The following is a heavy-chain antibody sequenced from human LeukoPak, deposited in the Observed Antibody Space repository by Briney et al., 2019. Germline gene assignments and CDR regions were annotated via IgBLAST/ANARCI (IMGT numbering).Heavy chain of an antibody. V-gene: IGHV4-59*01. CDR1: GGSISSYY. CDR3: ASMGIRHAFDI. J-gene: IGHJ3*02. CDR2: IYYSGST. D-gene: IGHD7-27*01. Sequence: PSETLSLTCTVSGGSISSYYWSWIRQPPGKGLEWIGYIYYSGSTNYNPSLKSRVTISVDTSKNQFSLKLSSVTAADPAVYYCASMGIRHAFDIWGQGTMVTVSS.